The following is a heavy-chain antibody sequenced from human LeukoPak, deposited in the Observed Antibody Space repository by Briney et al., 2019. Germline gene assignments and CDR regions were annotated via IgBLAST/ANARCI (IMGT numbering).Heavy chain of an antibody. CDR3: ANNCSSTSCSLGGFDY. CDR1: GFTFSSYG. V-gene: IGHV3-30*02. D-gene: IGHD2-2*01. CDR2: IRYDGSNK. Sequence: GGSLRLSCAASGFTFSSYGMHWVRQAPGKGLEWVAFIRYDGSNKYYADSVKGRFTISRDNSKNTLYLQMNSLRAEDTAVYYCANNCSSTSCSLGGFDYWGQGILVTVSS. J-gene: IGHJ4*02.